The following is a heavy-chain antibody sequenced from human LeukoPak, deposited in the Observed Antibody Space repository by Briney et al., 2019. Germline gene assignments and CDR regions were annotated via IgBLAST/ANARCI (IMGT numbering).Heavy chain of an antibody. Sequence: GGSLRLSCAASGFTFSSYSMNWVRQAPGKGLEWVSSISSSSSYIYYADSVKGRFTISRDNAKNSLYLQMNSLRAEDTAVYYCARVPGIAAAGTANWFDPWGQGTLVTVSS. D-gene: IGHD6-13*01. CDR3: ARVPGIAAAGTANWFDP. CDR1: GFTFSSYS. J-gene: IGHJ5*02. V-gene: IGHV3-21*01. CDR2: ISSSSSYI.